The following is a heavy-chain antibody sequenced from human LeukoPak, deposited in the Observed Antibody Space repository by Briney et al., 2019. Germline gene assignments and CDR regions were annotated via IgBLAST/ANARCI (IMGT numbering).Heavy chain of an antibody. J-gene: IGHJ3*02. D-gene: IGHD6-19*01. CDR3: AREGVAAVADAFDI. CDR1: GFTFSDYY. V-gene: IGHV3-11*06. Sequence: GGSLRLSCAASGFTFSDYYMSWIRQAPGKGLEWVSYISSSSSSYTNYADSVKGRFTISRDNAKNSLYLQMNSLRAEDTAVYYCAREGVAAVADAFDIWGQGTMVTVSS. CDR2: ISSSSSSYT.